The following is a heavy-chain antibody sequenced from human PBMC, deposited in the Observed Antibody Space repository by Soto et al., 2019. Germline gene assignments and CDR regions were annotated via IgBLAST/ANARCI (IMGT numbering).Heavy chain of an antibody. Sequence: QVQLVQSGAEVKKPGASVKVSCKASGYTFTSYAMHWVRQAPGQRLEWMGWINAGNGNTKYSQKFQGRVTTTRDTSASTAYMELSRLRSEDTAVYYCARTVGYYYGMDVWGQGTTVTVSS. CDR2: INAGNGNT. CDR1: GYTFTSYA. V-gene: IGHV1-3*01. D-gene: IGHD4-17*01. J-gene: IGHJ6*02. CDR3: ARTVGYYYGMDV.